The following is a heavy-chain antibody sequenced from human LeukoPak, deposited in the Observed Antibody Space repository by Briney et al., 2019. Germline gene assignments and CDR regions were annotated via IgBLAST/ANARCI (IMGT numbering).Heavy chain of an antibody. CDR1: GYTFTGYY. Sequence: ASVKVSCKASGYTFTGYYMRWVRQAPGQGLEWMGWINPNSGGTNYAQKFQGRVTMTRDTSISTAYMELSRLRSDDTAVYYCARGGSTVTTNFDYWGQGTLVTVSS. CDR2: INPNSGGT. CDR3: ARGGSTVTTNFDY. V-gene: IGHV1-2*02. J-gene: IGHJ4*02. D-gene: IGHD4-17*01.